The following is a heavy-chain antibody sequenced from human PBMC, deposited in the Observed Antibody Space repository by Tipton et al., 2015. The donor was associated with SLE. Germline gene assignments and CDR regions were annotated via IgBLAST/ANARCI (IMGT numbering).Heavy chain of an antibody. CDR3: ARGDGYNFDY. J-gene: IGHJ4*02. CDR2: INHSGST. Sequence: TLSLTCAVYGGSFSGYYWSWIRQPPGKGLEWIGEINHSGSTNYNPSLKSRVTISVDTSKNQFSLKLTSVTAAGTAVYYCARGDGYNFDYWGQGTLVTVSS. D-gene: IGHD5-24*01. CDR1: GGSFSGYY. V-gene: IGHV4-34*01.